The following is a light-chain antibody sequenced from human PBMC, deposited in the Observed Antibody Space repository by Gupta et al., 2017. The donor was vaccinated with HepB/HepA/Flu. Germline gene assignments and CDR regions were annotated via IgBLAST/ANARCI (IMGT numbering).Light chain of an antibody. CDR3: LSAASSGTLWV. J-gene: IGLJ3*02. Sequence: SYELTQPPSVSVSLGQMARITCSGEALPKKYAYWYQQKPGQFPVLVIYKDSERPSGIPERFSGSSSGTIVKSNISGVQAEDEADYYCLSAASSGTLWVFGGGPKLTV. CDR2: KDS. V-gene: IGLV3-16*01. CDR1: ALPKKY.